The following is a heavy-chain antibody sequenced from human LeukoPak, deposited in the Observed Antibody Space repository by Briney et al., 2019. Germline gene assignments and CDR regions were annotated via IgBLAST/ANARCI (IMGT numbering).Heavy chain of an antibody. D-gene: IGHD3-3*01. J-gene: IGHJ6*03. Sequence: PSETLSLTCAVYGGSFSGYYWSWIRQPPGKGLEWIGEINHSGSTNYNPSLKSRVTISVDTSKNQFSLKLSSVTAADTAVYYCARLQVVIFGVVIGMDVWGKGTTVTVSS. CDR2: INHSGST. CDR3: ARLQVVIFGVVIGMDV. CDR1: GGSFSGYY. V-gene: IGHV4-34*01.